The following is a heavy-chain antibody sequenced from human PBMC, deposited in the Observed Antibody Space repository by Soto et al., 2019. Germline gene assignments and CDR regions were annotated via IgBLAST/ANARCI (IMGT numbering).Heavy chain of an antibody. CDR1: GFTFSSYW. V-gene: IGHV3-7*01. CDR3: ARPVDSGYDYPLDY. J-gene: IGHJ4*02. D-gene: IGHD5-12*01. Sequence: GGSLRLSCAASGFTFSSYWMSWVRQAPGKGLEWVANIKQDGSEKYYVDSVKGRFTISRDNAKNSLYLQRNSLRAEDTAVYYCARPVDSGYDYPLDYWGQGTLVTVSS. CDR2: IKQDGSEK.